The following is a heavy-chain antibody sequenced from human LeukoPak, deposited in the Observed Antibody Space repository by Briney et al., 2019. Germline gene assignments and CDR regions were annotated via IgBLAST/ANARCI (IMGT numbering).Heavy chain of an antibody. CDR2: ISYDGSNK. J-gene: IGHJ6*02. V-gene: IGHV3-30-3*01. D-gene: IGHD2-15*01. Sequence: GGSLRLSCAASGFTFSSYPMHWVRQAPGKGLEWVTVISYDGSNKYYADSVKGRFTISRDNSKNTLYLQMNSLGAEDTAVYYCARDENDSPRHNYYYGMDVWGQGTTVTVSS. CDR3: ARDENDSPRHNYYYGMDV. CDR1: GFTFSSYP.